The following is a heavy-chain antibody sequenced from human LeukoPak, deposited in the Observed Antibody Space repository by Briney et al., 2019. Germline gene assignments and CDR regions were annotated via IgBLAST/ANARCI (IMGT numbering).Heavy chain of an antibody. D-gene: IGHD3-10*01. CDR3: ARVGPMVRGVIDYYYYVMDV. CDR2: ISSSGTII. V-gene: IGHV3-11*01. J-gene: IGHJ6*02. Sequence: GGSLRLSCAASGFTFSDYYMTWIRQAPGKGLEWISYISSSGTIIYYADSVEGRFTISRDNAKNSLYLQMNSLRAEDTAVYYCARVGPMVRGVIDYYYYVMDVWGQGTTVTVSS. CDR1: GFTFSDYY.